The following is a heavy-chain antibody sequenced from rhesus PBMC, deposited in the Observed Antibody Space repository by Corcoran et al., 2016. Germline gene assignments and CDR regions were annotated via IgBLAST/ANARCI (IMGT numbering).Heavy chain of an antibody. CDR3: ARDHIAAGEEDNRFDV. V-gene: IGHV4-169*02. D-gene: IGHD6-13*01. Sequence: QLQLQESGPGLVKPSATLSVTCAVSGGSISSSYWSWIRQAPGTGLDWIGYIYGGSGSTSYNPPLKGRGIISIDTSKNQVSLKVSDVTAADTTVYYCARDHIAAGEEDNRFDVGGPGVLVTVSS. CDR2: IYGGSGST. CDR1: GGSISSSY. J-gene: IGHJ5-1*01.